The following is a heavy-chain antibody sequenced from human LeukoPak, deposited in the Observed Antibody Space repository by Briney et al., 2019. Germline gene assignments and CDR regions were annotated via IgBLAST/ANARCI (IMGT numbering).Heavy chain of an antibody. CDR2: IFPSGGEI. CDR3: AKVWWELRPAFDI. Sequence: GGSLRLSCAASGFTFSTFAMIWVRQTPGKGLEWVSSIFPSGGEIHYADSVRGRFTISRDNSKNTLYLQMNSLRADDTAVYYCAKVWWELRPAFDIWGQGTMVTASS. V-gene: IGHV3-23*01. J-gene: IGHJ3*02. CDR1: GFTFSTFA. D-gene: IGHD1-26*01.